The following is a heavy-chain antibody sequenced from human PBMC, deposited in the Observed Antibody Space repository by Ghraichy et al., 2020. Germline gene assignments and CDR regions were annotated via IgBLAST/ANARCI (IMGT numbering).Heavy chain of an antibody. D-gene: IGHD1-1*01. CDR2: ISGSGGST. CDR1: GFTFSSYA. J-gene: IGHJ5*02. Sequence: GGSLRLSCAASGFTFSSYAMSWVRQAPGKGLEWVSAISGSGGSTYYADSVKGRFTISRDNSKNTLYLQMNSLRAEDTAVYYCAKQTLNNWNQRYNWFDPWGQGTLVTVSS. V-gene: IGHV3-23*01. CDR3: AKQTLNNWNQRYNWFDP.